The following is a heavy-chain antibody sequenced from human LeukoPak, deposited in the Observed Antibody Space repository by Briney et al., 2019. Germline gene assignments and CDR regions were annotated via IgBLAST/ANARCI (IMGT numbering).Heavy chain of an antibody. CDR2: ISGSGGST. Sequence: GGSLRLSCAASGFTFSSYAMSWVRPAPGKGLEWVSGISGSGGSTYYADSVKGRFTVSRDNSKNMLWLQMTSLRAEDTAIYYCARAKYDYGDPVGWFDPWGQGTLVTVSS. J-gene: IGHJ5*02. CDR3: ARAKYDYGDPVGWFDP. D-gene: IGHD4-17*01. CDR1: GFTFSSYA. V-gene: IGHV3-23*01.